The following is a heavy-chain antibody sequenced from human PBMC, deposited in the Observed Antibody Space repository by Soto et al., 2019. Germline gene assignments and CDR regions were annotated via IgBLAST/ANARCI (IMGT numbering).Heavy chain of an antibody. J-gene: IGHJ6*02. Sequence: QITLKESGPTLVKPTQTLTLTCTFSGLSLSTTGVGVGWILQHPGKALEWLALIYWDDDKRYSPSLKSRLTITKDTSKNQVVLTMTNMDPVDTATYYCVQSRCGGDCLQSYSSHSYYGLDVWGQGTTVTVSS. CDR2: IYWDDDK. V-gene: IGHV2-5*02. CDR1: GLSLSTTGVG. D-gene: IGHD2-21*02. CDR3: VQSRCGGDCLQSYSSHSYYGLDV.